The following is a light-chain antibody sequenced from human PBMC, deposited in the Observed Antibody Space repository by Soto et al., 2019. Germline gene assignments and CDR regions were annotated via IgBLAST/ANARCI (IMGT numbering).Light chain of an antibody. CDR1: QSLLDSDDGNTY. Sequence: EIVVTQNQLSLPVTPGEPASISCRSSQSLLDSDDGNTYLDWYQQKPGQAPRLLIYGASTRASGIPVNFSGSGSGTEFTLTISSLQSEDCAIYYCHQYNNWPQPFGQGTKVDIK. CDR3: HQYNNWPQP. V-gene: IGKV2-40*01. J-gene: IGKJ1*01. CDR2: GAS.